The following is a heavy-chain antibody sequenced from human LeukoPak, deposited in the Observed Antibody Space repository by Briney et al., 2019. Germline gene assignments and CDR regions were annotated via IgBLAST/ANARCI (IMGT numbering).Heavy chain of an antibody. CDR1: GYTFTSYG. V-gene: IGHV1-18*01. J-gene: IGHJ1*01. CDR3: ARDYYGSGSYSKSEYFQH. Sequence: ASVKVSCKASGYTFTSYGISWVRQAPGQGLEWMGWISAYNGNTNYAQKLQGRVTMTTDTSTSTVYMELRSLRSDDTAVYYCARDYYGSGSYSKSEYFQHWGQGTLVTVSS. CDR2: ISAYNGNT. D-gene: IGHD3-10*01.